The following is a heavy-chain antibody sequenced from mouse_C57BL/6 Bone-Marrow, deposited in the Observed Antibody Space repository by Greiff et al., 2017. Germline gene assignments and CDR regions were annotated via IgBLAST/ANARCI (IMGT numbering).Heavy chain of an antibody. CDR2: IDPETGGT. D-gene: IGHD1-1*01. Sequence: LVESGAELVRPGASVTLSCKASGYTFTDYEMHWVKQTPVHGLEWIGAIDPETGGTAHNQKFKGKAILTADKSSSTAYMELRSLTSEDSAVYYCTLYGSYYFDDWGQGTTLTVSS. V-gene: IGHV1-15*01. CDR1: GYTFTDYE. J-gene: IGHJ2*01. CDR3: TLYGSYYFDD.